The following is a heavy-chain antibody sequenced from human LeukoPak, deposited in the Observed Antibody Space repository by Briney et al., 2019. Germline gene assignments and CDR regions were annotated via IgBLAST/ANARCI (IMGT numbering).Heavy chain of an antibody. V-gene: IGHV4-4*07. J-gene: IGHJ4*02. CDR1: GGSLSTYY. D-gene: IGHD1-14*01. Sequence: SETLSLTCSVSGGSLSTYYWSWIRQPAGKGLEWIGRFYTRGNSYYNPPLKSRATMSVDTSKHQFSLNLSSVTAAETAVYLCARGSYRYHFDQWGQGTLVTVSS. CDR2: FYTRGNS. CDR3: ARGSYRYHFDQ.